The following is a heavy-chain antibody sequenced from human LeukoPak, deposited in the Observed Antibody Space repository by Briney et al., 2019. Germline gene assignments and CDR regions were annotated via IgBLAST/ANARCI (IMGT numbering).Heavy chain of an antibody. J-gene: IGHJ4*02. V-gene: IGHV3-21*01. CDR1: GFTFSSYS. D-gene: IGHD3-22*01. Sequence: PGRSLRLSCAASGFTFSSYSFNWVRQAPGKGLEWVSSINTVASYIYYADSVRGRFTISRDNAENSLWLQMNGLRAEDSAVYYCARLRRNSDRSGFYYYYDNWGQGTLVTVSS. CDR3: ARLRRNSDRSGFYYYYDN. CDR2: INTVASYI.